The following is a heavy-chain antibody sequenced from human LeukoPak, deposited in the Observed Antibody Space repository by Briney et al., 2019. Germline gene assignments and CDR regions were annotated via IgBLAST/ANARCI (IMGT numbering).Heavy chain of an antibody. D-gene: IGHD3-3*02. CDR2: INPSGGNT. V-gene: IGHV3-23*01. J-gene: IGHJ4*02. CDR1: GFTFHNYP. Sequence: GGSLRLSCAASGFTFHNYPMTWVSQAPGKGLEWVSSINPSGGNTYYADSVRGRFTIYRDNSENTLYLQMNSLRAEDTALYYCAKGIKGYFDYWGQGTLVTVSS. CDR3: AKGIKGYFDY.